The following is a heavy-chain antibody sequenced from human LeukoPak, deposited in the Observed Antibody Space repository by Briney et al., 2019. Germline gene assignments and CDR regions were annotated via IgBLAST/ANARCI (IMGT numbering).Heavy chain of an antibody. CDR2: IYYSGST. Sequence: PSQTLSLTCTVSGGSISSYYWSWIRQPPGKGLEWIGYIYYSGSTNYNPSLKSRVTISVDTSKNQFSLKLSSVTAADTAVYYCAREFRPYVFFDNWGQGTLVTVSS. CDR3: AREFRPYVFFDN. CDR1: GGSISSYY. V-gene: IGHV4-59*01. D-gene: IGHD3-16*01. J-gene: IGHJ4*02.